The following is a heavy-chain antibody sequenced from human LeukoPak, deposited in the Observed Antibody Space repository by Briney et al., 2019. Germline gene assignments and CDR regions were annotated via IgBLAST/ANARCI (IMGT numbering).Heavy chain of an antibody. V-gene: IGHV4-34*01. CDR2: INHSGST. Sequence: SETLSLTCAVYGGSFSGYYWSWIRQPPGKGLEWIGEINHSGSTNYNPSLKSRVTISVDTSKNQFSLKLSSVTAADTAVYYCARGPRKRTTIFGVVIPGEDNWFDPWGQGTLVTVSS. J-gene: IGHJ5*02. CDR1: GGSFSGYY. D-gene: IGHD3-3*01. CDR3: ARGPRKRTTIFGVVIPGEDNWFDP.